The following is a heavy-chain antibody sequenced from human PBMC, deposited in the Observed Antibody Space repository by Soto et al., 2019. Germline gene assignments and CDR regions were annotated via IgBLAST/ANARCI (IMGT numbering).Heavy chain of an antibody. V-gene: IGHV3-33*01. Sequence: PGGSLRLFCAASGFTFSSYGMHWVRQAPGKGLEWVAVIWYDGSNKYYADSVKGRFTISRDNSKNTLYLQMNSLRAEDTAVYYCARELATYSSSSSYYYYGMDVWGQGTTVTVSS. J-gene: IGHJ6*02. D-gene: IGHD6-6*01. CDR2: IWYDGSNK. CDR1: GFTFSSYG. CDR3: ARELATYSSSSSYYYYGMDV.